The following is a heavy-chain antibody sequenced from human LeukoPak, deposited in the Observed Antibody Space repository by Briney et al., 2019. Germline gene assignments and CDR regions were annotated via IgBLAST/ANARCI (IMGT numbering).Heavy chain of an antibody. V-gene: IGHV4-4*07. J-gene: IGHJ3*02. CDR3: ARGGYDFWSGAFDI. D-gene: IGHD3-3*01. CDR1: GGSISSYY. Sequence: KPSETLSLTCTVSGGSISSYYWSWIRQPAGKGLEWIGRIYTSGSTNYNPSLKSRVTMSVDTSKNQFSLKLSSVTAADTAVYYCARGGYDFWSGAFDIWGQGTMVTVSS. CDR2: IYTSGST.